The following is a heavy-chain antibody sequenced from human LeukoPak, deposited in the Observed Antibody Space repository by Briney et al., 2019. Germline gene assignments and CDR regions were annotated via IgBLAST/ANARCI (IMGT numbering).Heavy chain of an antibody. CDR2: IKQDGSEK. J-gene: IGHJ4*02. V-gene: IGHV3-7*01. D-gene: IGHD2-15*01. CDR1: GFTFSSYW. CDR3: ARDSPIARSGYIDY. Sequence: GSLRLSCAASGFTFSSYWMSWVRQAPGKGLEWVANIKQDGSEKYYVDSVKGRFTISRDNAKNSLYLQMNSLRAEDTAVYYCARDSPIARSGYIDYWGQGTLVTVSS.